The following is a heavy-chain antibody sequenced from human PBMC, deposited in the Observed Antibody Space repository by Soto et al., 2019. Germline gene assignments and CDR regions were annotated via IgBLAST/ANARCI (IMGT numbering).Heavy chain of an antibody. V-gene: IGHV1-46*01. CDR1: GYTFTSYY. CDR3: ARDCSGGSCQSYYYYYGMDV. CDR2: INPSGGST. J-gene: IGHJ6*02. D-gene: IGHD2-15*01. Sequence: QVQLVQSGAEVKKPGASVKVSRKASGYTFTSYYMHWVRQAPGQGLEWMGIINPSGGSTSYAQKFQGRVTMTRDTSTSTVYMELSSLRSEDTAVYYCARDCSGGSCQSYYYYYGMDVWGQGTTVTVSS.